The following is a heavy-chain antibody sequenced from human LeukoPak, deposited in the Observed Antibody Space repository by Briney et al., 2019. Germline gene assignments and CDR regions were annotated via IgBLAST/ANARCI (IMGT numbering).Heavy chain of an antibody. V-gene: IGHV4-59*01. CDR3: ARNYKDAFDI. J-gene: IGHJ3*02. CDR2: IYYSGST. Sequence: SETLSLTCTVSGGSISSYYWSWIRQPPGKGLEWIGYIYYSGSTNYNPSLKSLVTISVDTSKNQFSLKLSSVTAADTAVYYCARNYKDAFDIWGQGTMVTVSS. D-gene: IGHD1-7*01. CDR1: GGSISSYY.